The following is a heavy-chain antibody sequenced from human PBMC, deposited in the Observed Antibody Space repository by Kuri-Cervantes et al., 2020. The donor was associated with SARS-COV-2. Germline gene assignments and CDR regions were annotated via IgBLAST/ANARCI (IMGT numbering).Heavy chain of an antibody. CDR2: ISYDGSNK. J-gene: IGHJ4*02. CDR3: AETYYDFWSGYQHLTTSGFDY. Sequence: GESLKISCAASGFTFSSYAMHWVRQAPGKGLEWVAAISYDGSNKYYADSVKGRFTISRDNSKNTLYLQMNSLRAEDTAVYYCAETYYDFWSGYQHLTTSGFDYWGQGTLVTVSS. CDR1: GFTFSSYA. D-gene: IGHD3-3*01. V-gene: IGHV3-30-3*01.